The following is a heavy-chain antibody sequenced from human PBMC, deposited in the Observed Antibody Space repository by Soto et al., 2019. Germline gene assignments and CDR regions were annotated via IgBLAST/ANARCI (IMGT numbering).Heavy chain of an antibody. J-gene: IGHJ3*02. CDR3: ARGGSTMTIFGVVTPNFFAFDI. Sequence: SETLSLTCTVSGGSISSGGYYWSWIRQHPGKGLEWIGYIYYSGSTYYNPSLKSRVTISVDTSKNQFSLKLSSVTASDTAVYYCARGGSTMTIFGVVTPNFFAFDIWGQGTMVTVSS. V-gene: IGHV4-31*03. CDR1: GGSISSGGYY. D-gene: IGHD3-3*01. CDR2: IYYSGST.